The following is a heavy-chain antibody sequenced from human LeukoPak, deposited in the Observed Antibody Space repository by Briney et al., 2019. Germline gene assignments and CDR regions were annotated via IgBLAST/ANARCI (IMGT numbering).Heavy chain of an antibody. CDR1: GDSISSYY. CDR3: AREIAIGGFDY. D-gene: IGHD3-10*01. CDR2: IYITGST. Sequence: PSETLSLTCTVSGDSISSYYWSWFRQPAGKGLEWIGRIYITGSTNYNPSLKSRVTMSVDTSKSQFSLRLSSVTAADTAVYYCAREIAIGGFDYWGQGTLVTVSS. J-gene: IGHJ4*02. V-gene: IGHV4-4*07.